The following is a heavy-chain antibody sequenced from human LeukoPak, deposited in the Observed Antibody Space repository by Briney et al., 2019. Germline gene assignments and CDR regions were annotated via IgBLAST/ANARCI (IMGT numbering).Heavy chain of an antibody. CDR2: GDYSGGT. J-gene: IGHJ4*02. Sequence: SETLSLTCTVSGDSFTSVTDYWAWIRQPPGKGLEWIASGDYSGGTYYNPSLESRVAISADMSKKQISLKLASVTGADTAVYYCAGERGEEYSSGWYKTNFFYNWGQGIRVTVSS. D-gene: IGHD6-19*01. CDR1: GDSFTSVTDY. V-gene: IGHV4-39*07. CDR3: AGERGEEYSSGWYKTNFFYN.